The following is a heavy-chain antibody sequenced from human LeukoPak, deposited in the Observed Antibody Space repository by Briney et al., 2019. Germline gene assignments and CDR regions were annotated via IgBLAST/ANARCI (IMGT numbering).Heavy chain of an antibody. V-gene: IGHV3-30-3*01. Sequence: GGSLTLSCAASGFTFSSYAMHWVRQAPGKGLEWVAVISYDGSNKYYADSVKGRFTISRDNSKNTLYLQMNSLRVEDTAVYYCARAIAVADELDYWGQGTVVTVSS. CDR1: GFTFSSYA. CDR2: ISYDGSNK. J-gene: IGHJ4*02. D-gene: IGHD6-19*01. CDR3: ARAIAVADELDY.